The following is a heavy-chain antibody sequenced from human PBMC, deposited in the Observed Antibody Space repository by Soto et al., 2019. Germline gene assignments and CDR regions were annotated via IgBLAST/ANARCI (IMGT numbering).Heavy chain of an antibody. Sequence: SGTLSLTCTVSGGSISRSTYYWGWLRQPPGKGSEWIGSIYSSGSTYYHPSLKSRVTISVDTSKNQFFLRLSSVTAADTAVYYCATPVTSGYQALEVWGQGTMVTVS. CDR2: IYSSGST. D-gene: IGHD3-22*01. CDR3: ATPVTSGYQALEV. CDR1: GGSISRSTYY. V-gene: IGHV4-39*01. J-gene: IGHJ3*01.